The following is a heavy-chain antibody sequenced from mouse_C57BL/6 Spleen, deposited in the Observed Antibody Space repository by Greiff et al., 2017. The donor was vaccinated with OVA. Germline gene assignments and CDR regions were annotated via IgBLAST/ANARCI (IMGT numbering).Heavy chain of an antibody. CDR3: ARYDYYGSSPCFDV. Sequence: VQLVESGAELVKPGASVKISCKASGYAFSSYWMNWVKQRPGKGLEWIGQIYPGDGDTNYNGKFKGKATLTADKSSSTAYMQLSSLTSEDSAVYYCARYDYYGSSPCFDVWGTGTTVTVSS. CDR1: GYAFSSYW. V-gene: IGHV1-80*01. CDR2: IYPGDGDT. D-gene: IGHD1-1*01. J-gene: IGHJ1*03.